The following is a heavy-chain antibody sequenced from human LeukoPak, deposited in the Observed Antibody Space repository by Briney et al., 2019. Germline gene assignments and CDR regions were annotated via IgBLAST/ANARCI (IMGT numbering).Heavy chain of an antibody. CDR1: GYTFTSYG. J-gene: IGHJ6*03. V-gene: IGHV1-18*01. CDR3: ARDGAERPHYMDV. D-gene: IGHD1-1*01. CDR2: ISTYSGNT. Sequence: ASVKVSCKASGYTFTSYGISWVRQAPGQGLEWMGWISTYSGNTDYAQRFQGRVTMTTDTSTTTAYMELRGLTSDDTAIYYCARDGAERPHYMDVWGKGTTVTVSS.